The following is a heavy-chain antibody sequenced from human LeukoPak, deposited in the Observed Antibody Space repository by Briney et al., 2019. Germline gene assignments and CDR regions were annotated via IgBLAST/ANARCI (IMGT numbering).Heavy chain of an antibody. CDR1: GGSISSYY. D-gene: IGHD3-10*01. J-gene: IGHJ3*02. V-gene: IGHV4-59*08. CDR2: IYYSGST. CDR3: ARRDIWFGEAPSHAFDI. Sequence: SETLSLTCTVSGGSISSYYWSWIRQPPGKGLEWIGYIYYSGSTNYNPSLKSRVTISVDTSKNQFSLKLSSVTAADTAVYYCARRDIWFGEAPSHAFDIWGQGTMVTVSS.